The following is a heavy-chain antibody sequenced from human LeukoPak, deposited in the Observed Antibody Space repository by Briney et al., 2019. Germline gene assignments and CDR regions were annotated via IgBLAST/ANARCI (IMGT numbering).Heavy chain of an antibody. CDR3: ARTFGNLHDAFDI. J-gene: IGHJ3*02. CDR1: GYTFTGYY. Sequence: ASVKVSCKASGYTFTGYYMHWVRQAPGQGLEWMGWINPNSGGTNYAQKFQGRVTMTRDTSISTAYMELSRLRSDDTAVYYCARTFGNLHDAFDIWGQGTMVTVSS. D-gene: IGHD3-10*01. CDR2: INPNSGGT. V-gene: IGHV1-2*02.